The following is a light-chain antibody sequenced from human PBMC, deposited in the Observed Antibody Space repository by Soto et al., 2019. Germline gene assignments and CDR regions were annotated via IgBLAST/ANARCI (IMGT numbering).Light chain of an antibody. J-gene: IGKJ1*01. Sequence: EMVLTQSPGTLSLSPGERATLSCRASQSVSSGYFACYQQKPRQAPRLLIYDASSRATGIPDRFSGSGSGTDFTLTISRLEPGDFAVYYCQQYGSSPWTGGRATKVEIK. CDR2: DAS. CDR3: QQYGSSPWT. V-gene: IGKV3-20*01. CDR1: QSVSSGY.